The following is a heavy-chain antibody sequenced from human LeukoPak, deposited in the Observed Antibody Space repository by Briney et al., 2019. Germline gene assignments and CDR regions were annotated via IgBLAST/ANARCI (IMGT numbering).Heavy chain of an antibody. CDR2: IKSDGSTT. J-gene: IGHJ4*02. CDR1: GFTLSSYW. V-gene: IGHV3-74*01. CDR3: TTEAQLGILVGYFDY. Sequence: GGSLRLSCAASGFTLSSYWMHWVRQAPGKGLVWVSRIKSDGSTTNYADSVKGRFTISRDNAKNTLYLQMNSLKTEDTAVYYCTTEAQLGILVGYFDYWGQGTLVTVSS. D-gene: IGHD6-13*01.